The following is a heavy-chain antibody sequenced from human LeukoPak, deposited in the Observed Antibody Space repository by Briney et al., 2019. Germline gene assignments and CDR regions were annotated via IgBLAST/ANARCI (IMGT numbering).Heavy chain of an antibody. CDR3: ARLEYYYDSSGYYYAAFDI. CDR2: IYPGDSDT. D-gene: IGHD3-22*01. Sequence: GESLKISCKGSGYSFTSYWIGWVRQMPGKGLEWMGIIYPGDSDTRYSPSFQGQVTISADKSISTAYLQWSSLKASDTAMYYCARLEYYYDSSGYYYAAFDIWGQGTMVTVSS. V-gene: IGHV5-51*01. J-gene: IGHJ3*02. CDR1: GYSFTSYW.